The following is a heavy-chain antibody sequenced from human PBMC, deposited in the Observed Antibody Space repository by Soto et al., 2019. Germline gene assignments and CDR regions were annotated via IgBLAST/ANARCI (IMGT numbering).Heavy chain of an antibody. CDR2: IYYSGST. V-gene: IGHV4-4*02. CDR3: ARAPRGNYGYPSYFDY. J-gene: IGHJ4*02. D-gene: IGHD3-10*01. CDR1: GGSISTCNL. Sequence: SETLSPTFAVSGGSISTCNLWTWGRPPPGKGLEWIGYIYYSGSTYYNPSLKSRVTISVDTSKNQFSLKLSSVTAADTAVYYCARAPRGNYGYPSYFDYWGQGTLVTVSS.